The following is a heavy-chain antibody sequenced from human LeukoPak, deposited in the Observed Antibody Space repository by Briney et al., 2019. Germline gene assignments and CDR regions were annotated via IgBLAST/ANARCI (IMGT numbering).Heavy chain of an antibody. V-gene: IGHV4-39*01. Sequence: ETPSVSCTVPHASIRLISNSLLWIRQPPGKGLEWIGKNYYGGSTYYNPFLKSQITIPVDTSKKQFSLMLTSVTAADTALYYCARRPDRSTRYYYYMDVWGRGTTVTVSS. D-gene: IGHD6-6*01. J-gene: IGHJ6*03. CDR1: HASIRLISNS. CDR3: ARRPDRSTRYYYYMDV. CDR2: NYYGGST.